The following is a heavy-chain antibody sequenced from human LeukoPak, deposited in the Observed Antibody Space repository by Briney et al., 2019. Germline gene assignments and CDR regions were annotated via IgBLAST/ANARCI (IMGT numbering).Heavy chain of an antibody. D-gene: IGHD3-16*01. V-gene: IGHV1-69*08. J-gene: IGHJ6*02. CDR1: GGTLSRNP. CDR2: IDPIPGTT. Sequence: VASVKVSCKTSGGTLSRNPINWVRQAPGQGLEWIGRIDPIPGTTNYAEKFQGRITITADKLTSTVYMELNSLRSDDTAVYYCARGMGEGPRGDNYGMDVWGQGTTVTVSS. CDR3: ARGMGEGPRGDNYGMDV.